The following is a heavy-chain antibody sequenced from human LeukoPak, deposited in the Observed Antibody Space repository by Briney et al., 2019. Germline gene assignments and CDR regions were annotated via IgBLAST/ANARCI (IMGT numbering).Heavy chain of an antibody. Sequence: PSETLSLTCAVSGYSISSGYYWGWIRQPPGKGLEWIGSIYHSGSTYYNPSLKSRVTISVDTSKNQFSLKLSSVTAADTAVHYCARLSSSWGRYYYYYYMDVWGKGTTVTVSS. CDR2: IYHSGST. D-gene: IGHD6-13*01. CDR1: GYSISSGYY. J-gene: IGHJ6*03. CDR3: ARLSSSWGRYYYYYYMDV. V-gene: IGHV4-38-2*01.